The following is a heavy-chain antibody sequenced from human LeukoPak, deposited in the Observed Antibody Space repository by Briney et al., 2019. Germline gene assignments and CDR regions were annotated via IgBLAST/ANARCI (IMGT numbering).Heavy chain of an antibody. Sequence: GGFLRLSCAASGFTFSNAWMSWVRQAPGKGLEWVGRIKSKTDGGTTDYAAPVKGRFAISRDDSKNTLYLQMNSLKTEDTAVYYCTTDYGSGSYHYFNYWGQGTLVAVSS. D-gene: IGHD3-10*01. CDR2: IKSKTDGGTT. CDR1: GFTFSNAW. CDR3: TTDYGSGSYHYFNY. J-gene: IGHJ4*02. V-gene: IGHV3-15*01.